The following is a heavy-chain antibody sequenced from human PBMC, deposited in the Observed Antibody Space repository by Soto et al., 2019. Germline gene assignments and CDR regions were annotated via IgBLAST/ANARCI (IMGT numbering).Heavy chain of an antibody. CDR3: PGGLRFGEWSGVYSYVDD. D-gene: IGHD3-3*01. J-gene: IGHJ4*03. V-gene: IGHV4-31*03. CDR1: GGSISSGGYY. CDR2: ICYSGST. Sequence: TLSLTCTVSGGSISSGGYYWSWIRQHPGKGLEWIGYICYSGSTYYNPSRKSRVTISVDTSKNQFSLKLSSVTAADKAVYYCPGGLRFGEWSGVYSYVDDWSKGTRVTVSS.